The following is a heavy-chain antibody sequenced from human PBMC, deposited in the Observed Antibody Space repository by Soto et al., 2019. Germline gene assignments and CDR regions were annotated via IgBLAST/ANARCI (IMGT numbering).Heavy chain of an antibody. CDR2: IIPIFGTA. Sequence: GASVKVSCKASGGTFSSYAISWVRQAPGQGLEWMGGIIPIFGTANYAQKFQGRVTITADESTSTAYMVLSSLRSEDTAVYYCAREGVVPAAIGGHYYYYGMDVWGQGTTVTVSS. CDR1: GGTFSSYA. CDR3: AREGVVPAAIGGHYYYYGMDV. J-gene: IGHJ6*02. D-gene: IGHD2-2*01. V-gene: IGHV1-69*13.